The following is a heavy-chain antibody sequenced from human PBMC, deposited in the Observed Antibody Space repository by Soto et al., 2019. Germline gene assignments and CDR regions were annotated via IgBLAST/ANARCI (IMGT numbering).Heavy chain of an antibody. CDR2: ISWPSGSI. CDR1: GFIFDDYA. D-gene: IGHD6-6*01. CDR3: AKDMFSRSSAANFDY. J-gene: IGHJ4*02. V-gene: IGHV3-9*01. Sequence: EVQLVESGGGLAQPGRSLRLSCAASGFIFDDYAMHWVRQAPGQGLEWVSGISWPSGSIRYADSVKGRFTISRDNAKNSLYLQMNSLRVEDTALYYCAKDMFSRSSAANFDYWRQGILVTVSS.